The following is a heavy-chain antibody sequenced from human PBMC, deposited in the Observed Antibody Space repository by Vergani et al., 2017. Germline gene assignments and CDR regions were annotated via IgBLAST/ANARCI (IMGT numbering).Heavy chain of an antibody. D-gene: IGHD2-2*01. Sequence: QVQLVESGGGVVQPGRSLRLSCAASGFTFSSYGMHWVRQAPGKGLEWVAVIWYDGSNKYYADSVKGRFTISRDNAKNSLYLQMNSLRAEDTAVYYCARDSPKVPAAYYYYYMDVWGKGTTVTVSS. CDR2: IWYDGSNK. J-gene: IGHJ6*03. CDR3: ARDSPKVPAAYYYYYMDV. V-gene: IGHV3-33*01. CDR1: GFTFSSYG.